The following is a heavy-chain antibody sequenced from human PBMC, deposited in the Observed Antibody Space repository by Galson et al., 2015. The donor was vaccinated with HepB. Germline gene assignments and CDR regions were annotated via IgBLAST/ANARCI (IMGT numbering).Heavy chain of an antibody. J-gene: IGHJ4*02. CDR3: AKDRARILEITVAGHSPFDY. CDR1: GFTFSNYG. D-gene: IGHD6-19*01. Sequence: SLRLSCAASGFTFSNYGLHWVRQAPGKGLEWVAVISYAGSNKYYADSVKGRFTISRDNSKNTLYLQMNSLRAEDTAVYYCAKDRARILEITVAGHSPFDYWGQGTLVTVSS. CDR2: ISYAGSNK. V-gene: IGHV3-30*18.